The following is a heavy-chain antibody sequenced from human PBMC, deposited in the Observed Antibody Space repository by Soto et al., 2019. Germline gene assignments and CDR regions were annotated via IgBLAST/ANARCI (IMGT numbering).Heavy chain of an antibody. CDR3: AKDDNYYASRGFFDY. V-gene: IGHV3-9*01. Sequence: EVQLVESGGGLVQPGRSLRLSCAASGFTFEDDAMHWVRQAPGKGLEWVSGISRNSGSIGYADSVKGRFTISRDNAKNSLYLQMHSLRAEDTALYYCAKDDNYYASRGFFDYWGQGTLVTVSS. D-gene: IGHD3-22*01. CDR1: GFTFEDDA. J-gene: IGHJ4*02. CDR2: ISRNSGSI.